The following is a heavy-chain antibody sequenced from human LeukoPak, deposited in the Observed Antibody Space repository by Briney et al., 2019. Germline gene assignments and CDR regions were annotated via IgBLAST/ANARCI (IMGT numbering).Heavy chain of an antibody. V-gene: IGHV3-7*01. CDR2: IKQDGSEK. J-gene: IGHJ4*02. CDR3: ARDRDGYSHFDY. CDR1: GFTFRSYW. D-gene: IGHD5-24*01. Sequence: GGSLRLSCAASGFTFRSYWMRWVRQAPGKGLEWVANIKQDGSEKNYVDSVKGRFTISRDNAKNSLYLQMNSLRAEDTAVYYCARDRDGYSHFDYWGQGTLVTVSS.